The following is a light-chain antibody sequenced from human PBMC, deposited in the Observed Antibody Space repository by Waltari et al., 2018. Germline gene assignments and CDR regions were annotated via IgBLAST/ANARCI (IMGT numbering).Light chain of an antibody. CDR3: QQHGTLPAT. CDR1: QSVGSSS. CDR2: RAS. J-gene: IGKJ1*01. V-gene: IGKV3-20*01. Sequence: EIVLTQSAGTASLSPGERVTLLCMASQSVGSSSLAGYQQKPGQAPMLVIARASRRATGSPDRFSGSGSGTDFSLTISRLEPEDFAVYYCQQHGTLPATFGQGTKVEIK.